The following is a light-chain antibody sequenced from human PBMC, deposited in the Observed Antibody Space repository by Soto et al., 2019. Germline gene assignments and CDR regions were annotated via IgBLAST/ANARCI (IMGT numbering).Light chain of an antibody. CDR3: QQYNNWPPPWT. V-gene: IGKV3-15*01. CDR2: GAS. J-gene: IGKJ1*01. Sequence: EIVLTQSPGTLSLSPGERATLSCRASQGIGSTLAWYQQKPGQTPRLLIYGASTRATGVPARFSGSGSGTEFTLTINSLQSEDSAVYYCQQYNNWPPPWTFGQGTKVDIK. CDR1: QGIGST.